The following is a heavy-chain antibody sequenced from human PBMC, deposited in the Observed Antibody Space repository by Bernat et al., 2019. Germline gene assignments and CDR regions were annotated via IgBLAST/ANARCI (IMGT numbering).Heavy chain of an antibody. CDR2: IGTKGDSYAT. D-gene: IGHD6-19*01. Sequence: EVQLVESGGGLVQPGGSLKLSCAASGFTFSGSAMHWVRQASGKGLEWVGRIGTKGDSYATVYAASVKGRFTISRDDSKNTAYLQMNSLKTEDTAVYYCTRVLSQLLSSGWYDRWGPGTLVTVSS. J-gene: IGHJ5*02. CDR3: TRVLSQLLSSGWYDR. V-gene: IGHV3-73*02. CDR1: GFTFSGSA.